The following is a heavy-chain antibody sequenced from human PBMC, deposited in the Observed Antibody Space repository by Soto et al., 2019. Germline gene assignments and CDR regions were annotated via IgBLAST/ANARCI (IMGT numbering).Heavy chain of an antibody. CDR3: ARGMTTVTTLDY. CDR2: IYHSGRT. J-gene: IGHJ4*02. V-gene: IGHV4-30-2*01. D-gene: IGHD4-4*01. CDR1: GGSISSGGYS. Sequence: QLQLQESGSGLVKPSQTLSLTCAVSGGSISSGGYSWSWIRQPPGKGLAWIGYIYHSGRTYYNPSLTSRVTISVDRSKNQYSLKLSSVPAADTAVYYCARGMTTVTTLDYCGQGTMVTVSS.